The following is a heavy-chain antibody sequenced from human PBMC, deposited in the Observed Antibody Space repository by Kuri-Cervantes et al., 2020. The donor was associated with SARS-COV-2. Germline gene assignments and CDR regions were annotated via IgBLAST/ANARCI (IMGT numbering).Heavy chain of an antibody. CDR2: IYYSGST. CDR3: ARSGYSSSWYSEEDYYYYMDV. J-gene: IGHJ6*03. V-gene: IGHV4-59*01. CDR1: GGSFSGYY. D-gene: IGHD6-13*01. Sequence: SETLSLTCAVYGGSFSGYYWSWIRQPPGKGLEWIGYIYYSGSTSYNPSLKSRVTISVDTSKNQFSLKLSSVTAADTAVYYCARSGYSSSWYSEEDYYYYMDVWGKGTTVTVSS.